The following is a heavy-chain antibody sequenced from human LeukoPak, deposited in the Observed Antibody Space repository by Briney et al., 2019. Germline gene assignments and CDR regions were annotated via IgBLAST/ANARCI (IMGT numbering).Heavy chain of an antibody. CDR2: ISSSGGST. CDR3: ATSHYYDSSGYYYGWGYYFDY. D-gene: IGHD3-22*01. Sequence: GGSLKLSCAASGFTFSSYAMSWVRQAPGKGLEWGSAISSSGGSTNYADSLKGRFTISRDNSKNTLYLQMNSLRAEDTAVYYCATSHYYDSSGYYYGWGYYFDYWGQGTLVAVSS. V-gene: IGHV3-23*01. J-gene: IGHJ4*02. CDR1: GFTFSSYA.